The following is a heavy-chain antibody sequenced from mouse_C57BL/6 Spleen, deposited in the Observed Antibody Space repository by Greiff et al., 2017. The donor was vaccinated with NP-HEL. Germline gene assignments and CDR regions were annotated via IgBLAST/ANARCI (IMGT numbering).Heavy chain of an antibody. CDR1: GYTFTSYW. D-gene: IGHD1-1*01. Sequence: VQLQQPGAELVKPGASVKLSCKASGYTFTSYWMHWVKQRPGRGLEWIGRIDPNSGGTKYNEKFKSKATLTVDKSSSTTYMQLSILTSEDSAVYYCARSLYYGSSSGYFDYWGQGTTLTVSS. CDR3: ARSLYYGSSSGYFDY. CDR2: IDPNSGGT. V-gene: IGHV1-72*01. J-gene: IGHJ2*01.